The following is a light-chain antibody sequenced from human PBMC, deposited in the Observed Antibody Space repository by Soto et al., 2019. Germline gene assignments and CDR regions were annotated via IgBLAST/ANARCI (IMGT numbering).Light chain of an antibody. CDR3: CSFAGSSTVV. CDR1: SSDVGSYNL. V-gene: IGLV2-23*01. Sequence: QSALTQPASVSGSPGQSITISCTGTSSDVGSYNLVSWYQQHPTKAPKLLIFEGSKRPSGVSNRFSGSKSGNTASLTISGPQAVDEADYYCCSFAGSSTVVFGGGTKLTVL. CDR2: EGS. J-gene: IGLJ2*01.